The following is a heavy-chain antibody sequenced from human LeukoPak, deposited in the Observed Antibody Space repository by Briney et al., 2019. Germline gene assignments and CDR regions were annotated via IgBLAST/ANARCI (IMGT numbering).Heavy chain of an antibody. CDR3: ASTSVEVVAATYYYYYGMDV. CDR2: IYYSGST. V-gene: IGHV4-39*01. Sequence: SETLSLTCTVSGGSISSSSYYWGWIRQPPGKGLEWIGSIYYSGSTYYNPSLKSRATISVDTSKNQFSLKLSSVTAADTAVYYCASTSVEVVAATYYYYYGMDVWGQGTTVTVSS. D-gene: IGHD2-15*01. CDR1: GGSISSSSYY. J-gene: IGHJ6*02.